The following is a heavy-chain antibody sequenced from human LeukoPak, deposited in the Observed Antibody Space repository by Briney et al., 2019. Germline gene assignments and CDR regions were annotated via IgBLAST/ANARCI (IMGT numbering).Heavy chain of an antibody. Sequence: PGGSLRLSCAASGFTVSTNYMSWVRQAPGTGLEWVSVIYSGGTTYYADSVKGRFTISRDNSQNTLYLQMSSLRAEDTAVYYCAKDRCGGDCYSDFDYWGQGTLVTVSS. CDR2: IYSGGTT. CDR3: AKDRCGGDCYSDFDY. J-gene: IGHJ4*02. D-gene: IGHD2-21*02. V-gene: IGHV3-66*01. CDR1: GFTVSTNY.